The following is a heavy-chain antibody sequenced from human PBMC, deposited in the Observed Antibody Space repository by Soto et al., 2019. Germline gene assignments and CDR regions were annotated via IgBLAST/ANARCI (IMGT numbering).Heavy chain of an antibody. D-gene: IGHD6-19*01. CDR1: GYPLTELS. CDR3: ATEINHRKYSSGPSGGAFDI. J-gene: IGHJ3*02. CDR2: FDPEDGET. Sequence: GXSVKVSCNVSGYPLTELSVHWVRQAPGKGLEWMGGFDPEDGETIYAQKFQGRVTMTEDTSTDTAYMELSSLRSEDTAVYYCATEINHRKYSSGPSGGAFDIWGQGTMVTVSS. V-gene: IGHV1-24*01.